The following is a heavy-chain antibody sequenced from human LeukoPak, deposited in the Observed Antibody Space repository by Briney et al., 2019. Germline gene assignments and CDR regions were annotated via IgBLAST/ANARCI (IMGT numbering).Heavy chain of an antibody. D-gene: IGHD1-1*01. CDR3: TRDRGAYNLYDY. Sequence: GGSLRLSCTTSGFTFGDYAVSWFRQAPGKGLEWVGFIRSKAYGGTADYAASVKGRFTISRDDSKAIAYLQMNSLKTEDTAVYHCTRDRGAYNLYDYWGQGTLVTVSS. J-gene: IGHJ4*02. V-gene: IGHV3-49*03. CDR1: GFTFGDYA. CDR2: IRSKAYGGTA.